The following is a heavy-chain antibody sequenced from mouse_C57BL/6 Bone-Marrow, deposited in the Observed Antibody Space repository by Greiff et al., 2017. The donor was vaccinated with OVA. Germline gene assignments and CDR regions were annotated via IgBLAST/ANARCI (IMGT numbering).Heavy chain of an antibody. CDR2: INPNNGGT. J-gene: IGHJ4*01. D-gene: IGHD2-1*01. V-gene: IGHV1-26*01. CDR3: ARHLLYYAMDD. CDR1: GYTFTDYY. Sequence: EVQLQQSGPELVKPGASVKISCKASGYTFTDYYMNWVKQSPGQSLEWIGDINPNNGGTSYNQKFKGTATLTVDKSSSTAYMELRSLTSEDSAVYYCARHLLYYAMDDGGGGTSLTLCS.